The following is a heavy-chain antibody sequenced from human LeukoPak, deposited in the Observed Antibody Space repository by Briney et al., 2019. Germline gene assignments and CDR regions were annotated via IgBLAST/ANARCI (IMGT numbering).Heavy chain of an antibody. D-gene: IGHD3-22*01. J-gene: IGHJ5*02. CDR2: IYYSGST. CDR3: ARKTYYYDSSGPNWFDP. CDR1: GGSISSSSYY. Sequence: SETLSLTCTVSGGSISSSSYYWGWIRQPPGKGLEWIGSIYYSGSTYYNPSLKSRVTISVDTSKNQFSLKLSSVTAADTAVYYCARKTYYYDSSGPNWFDPWGQGTLVTVSS. V-gene: IGHV4-39*01.